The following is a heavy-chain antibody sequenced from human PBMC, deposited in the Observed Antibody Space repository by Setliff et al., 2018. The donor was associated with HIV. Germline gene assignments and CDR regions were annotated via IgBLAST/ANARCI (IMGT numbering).Heavy chain of an antibody. CDR2: ISSRGSVI. V-gene: IGHV3-11*04. CDR3: ARGDVVQFRGALDP. Sequence: PGGSLRLSCAASGFTFGDYYMTWIRQAPKKGLECVAYISSRGSVIQYADSVKGRFTISRDNAKNSLSLQMNNLRDEDTAVYFCARGDVVQFRGALDPWGQGALVTVS. CDR1: GFTFGDYY. J-gene: IGHJ5*02. D-gene: IGHD3-10*01.